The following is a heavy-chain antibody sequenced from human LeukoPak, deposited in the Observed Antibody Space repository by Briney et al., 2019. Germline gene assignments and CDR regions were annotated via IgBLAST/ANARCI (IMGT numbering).Heavy chain of an antibody. Sequence: GGSLRLSCAASGFTFSSYAMHWVRQAPGKGLEWVAVISYDGSNKYYADSVKGRFTISRDNSKNTLYLQMNSLRAEDTAVYYCAFHPGVVVAAPHAFDIWGQGTMVTVSS. CDR2: ISYDGSNK. D-gene: IGHD2-15*01. V-gene: IGHV3-30-3*01. CDR1: GFTFSSYA. J-gene: IGHJ3*02. CDR3: AFHPGVVVAAPHAFDI.